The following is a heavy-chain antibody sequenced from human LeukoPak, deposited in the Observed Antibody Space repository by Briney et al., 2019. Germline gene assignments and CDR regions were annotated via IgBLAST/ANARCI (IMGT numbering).Heavy chain of an antibody. Sequence: GGPLRLSCAASGFTFDDYAMHWVRQAPGKGLEWVSGISWNSGSIGYADSVKGRFTISRDNAKNSLYLQMNSLRAEDTALYYCAKADYGMDVWGQGTTVTVSS. CDR1: GFTFDDYA. V-gene: IGHV3-9*01. CDR3: AKADYGMDV. J-gene: IGHJ6*02. CDR2: ISWNSGSI.